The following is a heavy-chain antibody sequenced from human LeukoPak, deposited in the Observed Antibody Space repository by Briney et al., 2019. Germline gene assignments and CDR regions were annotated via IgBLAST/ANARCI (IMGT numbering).Heavy chain of an antibody. Sequence: SETLSLTCAVYGGSFSGYYWSWIRQPPGKGLEWIAEINPSGSTNCKPAPKSRDTISVDTSQNQVSLQLSSVTAADTAVYYCARGYFSWRLRLREYYFDYWGQGTLVTVSS. CDR2: INPSGST. D-gene: IGHD5-12*01. J-gene: IGHJ4*02. CDR3: ARGYFSWRLRLREYYFDY. V-gene: IGHV4-34*01. CDR1: GGSFSGYY.